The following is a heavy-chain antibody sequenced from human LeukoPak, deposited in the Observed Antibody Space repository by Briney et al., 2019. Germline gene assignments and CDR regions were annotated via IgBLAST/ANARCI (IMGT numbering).Heavy chain of an antibody. V-gene: IGHV4-34*01. CDR1: GVSFNDYY. Sequence: PSETLSLTCAVSGVSFNDYYWSWVRQTPGKGLEWIGEINHSGYTNDSPSLKSRVTLSIDTSRKQFSLNVRSVTVADTGIYYCTRISTGHAYWGQGTLVTVSS. D-gene: IGHD2-2*01. CDR3: TRISTGHAY. CDR2: INHSGYT. J-gene: IGHJ4*02.